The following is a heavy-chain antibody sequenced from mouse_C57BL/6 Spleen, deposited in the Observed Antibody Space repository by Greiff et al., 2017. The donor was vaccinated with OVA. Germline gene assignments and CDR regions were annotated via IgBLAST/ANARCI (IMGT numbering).Heavy chain of an antibody. Sequence: DVKLVESEGGLVQPGSSMKLSCTASGFTFSDYYMAWVRQVPEKGLEWVANINYDGSSTYYLDSLKSRFIISRDNAKNILYLQMSSLKSEDTATYYCAREDTTGTWFAYWGQGTLVTVSA. CDR1: GFTFSDYY. CDR2: INYDGSST. CDR3: AREDTTGTWFAY. J-gene: IGHJ3*01. D-gene: IGHD1-1*01. V-gene: IGHV5-16*01.